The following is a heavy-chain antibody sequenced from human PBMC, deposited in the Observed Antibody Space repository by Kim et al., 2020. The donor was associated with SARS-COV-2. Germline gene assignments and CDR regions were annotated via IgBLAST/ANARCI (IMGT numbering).Heavy chain of an antibody. V-gene: IGHV7-4-1*02. CDR3: AREDGIPGAIKTNWLDP. J-gene: IGHJ5*02. D-gene: IGHD2-2*02. Sequence: ASVKVSCKAFGYTFSKYGLNWVRQDPGQGLEWMGWIDTNTGTPAHAQGFRGRFVFSFDTSVSTAYLQISSLKAEDTAVYYCAREDGIPGAIKTNWLDPWGQGTLVTVSS. CDR2: IDTNTGTP. CDR1: GYTFSKYG.